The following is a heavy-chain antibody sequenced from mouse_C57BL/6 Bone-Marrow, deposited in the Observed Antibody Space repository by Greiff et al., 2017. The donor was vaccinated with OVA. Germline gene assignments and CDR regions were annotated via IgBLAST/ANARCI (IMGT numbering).Heavy chain of an antibody. J-gene: IGHJ2*01. CDR3: ARQPGSSDGY. CDR2: ISGGGGNT. D-gene: IGHD1-1*01. Sequence: EVQVVESGGGLVKPGGSLKLSCAASGFTFSGYTMSWVRQTPEKRLEWVATISGGGGNTYYPDSVKGRFTISRDNARNTLYLQMSSLRSEDAALYYCARQPGSSDGYWGQGTTLTVSS. V-gene: IGHV5-9*01. CDR1: GFTFSGYT.